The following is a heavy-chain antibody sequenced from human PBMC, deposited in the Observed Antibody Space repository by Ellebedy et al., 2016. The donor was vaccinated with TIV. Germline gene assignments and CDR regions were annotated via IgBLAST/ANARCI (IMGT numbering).Heavy chain of an antibody. CDR3: TTGVGADL. V-gene: IGHV3-64*04. CDR2: ISSNGGST. Sequence: GESLKISCSASGFTFSSYAMHWVRQAPGKGLEYVSAISSNGGSTYYADSVKGRFTISRDNSKNTLYLQMNSLKTEDTAVYYCTTGVGADLWGRGTLVTVSS. J-gene: IGHJ2*01. CDR1: GFTFSSYA. D-gene: IGHD2-15*01.